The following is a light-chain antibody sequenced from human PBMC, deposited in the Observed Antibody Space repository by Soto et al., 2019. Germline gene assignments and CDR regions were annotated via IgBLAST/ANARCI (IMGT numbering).Light chain of an antibody. CDR2: AAS. CDR3: QQSINSPMFT. V-gene: IGKV1-39*01. CDR1: QSISKS. Sequence: DIQMTQSPSSLSASVGDRVTITCRSSQSISKSLNWYQQKPGKAPKLLIYAASSLQDGVPSRFSGSGSSTDLTLTISSLQPEDFATYYCQQSINSPMFTFGQGTKLEIK. J-gene: IGKJ2*01.